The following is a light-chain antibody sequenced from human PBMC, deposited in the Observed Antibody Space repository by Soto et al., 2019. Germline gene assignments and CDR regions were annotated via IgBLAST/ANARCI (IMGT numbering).Light chain of an antibody. J-gene: IGLJ1*01. CDR1: SSNIGGNS. V-gene: IGLV1-51*01. CDR3: QSYDSSLSAPYV. Sequence: QSVLTQPPSVSAAPGQKVTISCSGSSSNIGGNSVSWYQQLPGTAPKLLIYDDNKRPSGIPDRFSGSKSGTSATLGITGFQTGDEADYYCQSYDSSLSAPYVFGTGTKVTVL. CDR2: DDN.